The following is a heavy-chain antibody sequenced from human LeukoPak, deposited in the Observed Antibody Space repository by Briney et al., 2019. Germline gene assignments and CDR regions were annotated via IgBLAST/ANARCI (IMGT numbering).Heavy chain of an antibody. D-gene: IGHD3-22*01. CDR3: ARDRGYYYDSSGYHLDY. J-gene: IGHJ4*02. V-gene: IGHV1-18*01. CDR2: ISAYNGNT. Sequence: ASVKVSCKASGYTFTSYGISWVRQAPGQGLEWMGWISAYNGNTNYAQKLQGRVTMTTDTSTSTAYMELRSLRSDNTAVYYCARDRGYYYDSSGYHLDYWGQGTLVTVSS. CDR1: GYTFTSYG.